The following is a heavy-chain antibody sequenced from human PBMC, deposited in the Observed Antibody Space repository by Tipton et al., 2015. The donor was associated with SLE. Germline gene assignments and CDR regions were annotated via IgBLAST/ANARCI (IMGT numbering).Heavy chain of an antibody. CDR1: GGSISSYY. CDR3: AREYQTFDAFDI. J-gene: IGHJ3*02. V-gene: IGHV4-4*07. Sequence: TLSLTCTVSGGSISSYYWSWIRQPPGKGLEWIGRIYTSGSTNYNPSLKSRVTMSVDTSKNQFSLKLSSVTAADTAVYYCAREYQTFDAFDIWGQGTMVTVSS. CDR2: IYTSGST.